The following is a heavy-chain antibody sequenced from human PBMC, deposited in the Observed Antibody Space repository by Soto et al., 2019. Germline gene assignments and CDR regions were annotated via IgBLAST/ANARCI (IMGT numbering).Heavy chain of an antibody. Sequence: SETLSLTCTVSGGSISSYYWTWIRQPPGKGLEWIGYIYYSGSTNYNPSLKSRVTISVATSKTQFSLKLSSVTAADTAVYYCAKVGGVVSLIDFWGKGTMVTVSS. CDR3: AKVGGVVSLIDF. V-gene: IGHV4-59*08. CDR2: IYYSGST. CDR1: GGSISSYY. D-gene: IGHD2-21*01. J-gene: IGHJ6*03.